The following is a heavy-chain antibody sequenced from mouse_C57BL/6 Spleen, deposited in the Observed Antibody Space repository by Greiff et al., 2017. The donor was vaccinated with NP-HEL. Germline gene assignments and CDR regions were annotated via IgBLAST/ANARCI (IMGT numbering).Heavy chain of an antibody. V-gene: IGHV5-16*01. CDR3: ARIYYGYYDYFDY. J-gene: IGHJ2*01. D-gene: IGHD2-1*01. Sequence: EVKLVESEGGLVQPGSSMKLSCTASGYTFSDYYMAWVRQVPEKGLEWVANINHDGSSTYYMDSLKSRFIISRDTAKNILYMQMSSLTSEDTATYYCARIYYGYYDYFDYWGQGTTLTVSS. CDR2: INHDGSST. CDR1: GYTFSDYY.